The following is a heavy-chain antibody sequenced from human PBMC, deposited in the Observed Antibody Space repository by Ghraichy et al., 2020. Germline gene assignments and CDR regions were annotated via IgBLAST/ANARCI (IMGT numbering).Heavy chain of an antibody. CDR3: AREGITIFGVVVDY. CDR2: ISYDGSNK. J-gene: IGHJ4*02. D-gene: IGHD3-3*01. CDR1: GFTFSSYA. V-gene: IGHV3-30-3*01. Sequence: GGSLRLSCAASGFTFSSYAMHWVRQAPGKGLEWVAVISYDGSNKYYADSVKGRFTISRDNSKNTLYLQMNSLRAEDTAVYYCAREGITIFGVVVDYWGQGTLVTVSS.